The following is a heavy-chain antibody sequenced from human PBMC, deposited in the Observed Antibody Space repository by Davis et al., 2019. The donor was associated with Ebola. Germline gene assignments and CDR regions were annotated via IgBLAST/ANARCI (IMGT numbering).Heavy chain of an antibody. Sequence: GESLKISCAASGFTFSDSYMTWIRQAPGKGLEWMAMISYDESDKYYADSVKGRFIISRDNSKNTLYLHMNRLRPEDTAVYYCASGSGSLDWGQGTLVTVS. CDR3: ASGSGSLD. CDR2: ISYDESDK. CDR1: GFTFSDSY. J-gene: IGHJ4*02. V-gene: IGHV3-30-3*01. D-gene: IGHD3-10*01.